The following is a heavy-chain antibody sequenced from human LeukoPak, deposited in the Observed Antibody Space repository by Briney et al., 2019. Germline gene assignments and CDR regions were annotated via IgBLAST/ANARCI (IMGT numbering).Heavy chain of an antibody. CDR2: IYPGDSDT. Sequence: GESLKISCKGSGYSFTNYWIGWVRQMPGKGLEWVGVIYPGDSDTRYSPSFQGQVTISADKSISTAYLQWSSLKASDTAMYYCARHRDCSSTSCYTPNDAFDIWGQGTMVTVSS. CDR1: GYSFTNYW. CDR3: ARHRDCSSTSCYTPNDAFDI. V-gene: IGHV5-51*01. J-gene: IGHJ3*02. D-gene: IGHD2-2*02.